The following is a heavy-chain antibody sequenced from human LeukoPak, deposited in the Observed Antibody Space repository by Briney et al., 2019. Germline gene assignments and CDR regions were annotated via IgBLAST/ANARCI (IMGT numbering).Heavy chain of an antibody. J-gene: IGHJ3*02. CDR1: GFTFDDYA. CDR3: AKTLGGSGSYYSLLDAFDI. Sequence: GGSLRLSCAASGFTFDDYAMHWVRQAPGKGLGWVSGISWNSGSIGYADSVKGRFTISRDNAKNSLYLQMNSLRAEDTALYYCAKTLGGSGSYYSLLDAFDIWGQGTMVTVSS. V-gene: IGHV3-9*01. CDR2: ISWNSGSI. D-gene: IGHD3-10*01.